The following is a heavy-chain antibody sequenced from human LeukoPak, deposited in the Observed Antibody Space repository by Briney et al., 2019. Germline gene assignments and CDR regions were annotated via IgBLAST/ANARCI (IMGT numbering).Heavy chain of an antibody. CDR3: AKDGPDGMDV. V-gene: IGHV3-30*18. Sequence: GGSLRLSCAASGFTFSSYAMSWVRQAPGKGLEWVAVISYDGSNKYYADSVKGRFTISRDNSKNTLYLQMNSLRAEDTAVYYCAKDGPDGMDVWGQGTTVTVSS. CDR2: ISYDGSNK. J-gene: IGHJ6*02. CDR1: GFTFSSYA.